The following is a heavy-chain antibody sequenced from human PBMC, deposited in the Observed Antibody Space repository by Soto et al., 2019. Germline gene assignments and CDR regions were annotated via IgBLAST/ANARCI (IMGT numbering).Heavy chain of an antibody. CDR1: SGSISSSNW. Sequence: QVQLQESGPGLVKPSGTLSLTCAVASGSISSSNWWSWVRQPPGKGLEWIGEIYHSGSTNYNPSLKSRVTISVDKSKNQFSLKLSSVTAADTAVYYCARRPMVRGDIPPHYYYYMDVWGKGTTVTVSS. CDR2: IYHSGST. J-gene: IGHJ6*03. D-gene: IGHD3-10*01. CDR3: ARRPMVRGDIPPHYYYYMDV. V-gene: IGHV4-4*02.